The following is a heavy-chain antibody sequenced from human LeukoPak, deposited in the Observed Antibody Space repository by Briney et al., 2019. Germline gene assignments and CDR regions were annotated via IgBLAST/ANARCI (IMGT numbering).Heavy chain of an antibody. CDR2: IYYSGST. V-gene: IGHV4-59*08. CDR1: GGSISNFY. Sequence: SETLSLTCTVSGGSISNFYWSWIRQPPGEGLEWIGYIYYSGSTNYNPSLKSRVTIPIDTSKNQFSLNLTSVTAADTAVYYCARGGLGGITAYSNYLFDYWGRGTLVTVSS. D-gene: IGHD4-11*01. J-gene: IGHJ4*02. CDR3: ARGGLGGITAYSNYLFDY.